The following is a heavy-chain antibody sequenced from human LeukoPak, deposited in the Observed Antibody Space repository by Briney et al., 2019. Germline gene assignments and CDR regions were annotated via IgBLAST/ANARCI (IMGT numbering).Heavy chain of an antibody. CDR2: IYTSGST. D-gene: IGHD6-19*01. V-gene: IGHV4-61*02. J-gene: IGHJ4*02. CDR1: GGSISSGSYY. Sequence: PSETLSLTCTVSGGSISSGSYYWSWIRQPAGKGLEWIGRIYTSGSTNYNPSLKSRVTISVDTSKNQFSLKLSSVTAADTAVYYCARVGALSGWYVVDYWGQGTLVTVSS. CDR3: ARVGALSGWYVVDY.